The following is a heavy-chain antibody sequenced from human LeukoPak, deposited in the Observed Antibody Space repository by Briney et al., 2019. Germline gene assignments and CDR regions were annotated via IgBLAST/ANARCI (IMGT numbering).Heavy chain of an antibody. D-gene: IGHD6-19*01. J-gene: IGHJ5*02. CDR1: GYSISSGYY. CDR2: IYHSGST. CDR3: ARRSSYVAGRYNWFDP. Sequence: SETLSLTCTVSGYSISSGYYWGWIRQPPGKGLEWIGSIYHSGSTNYNPSLKSRVTISVDTSKNQFSLKLSSVTAADTAVYYCARRSSYVAGRYNWFDPWGQGTLVTVSS. V-gene: IGHV4-38-2*02.